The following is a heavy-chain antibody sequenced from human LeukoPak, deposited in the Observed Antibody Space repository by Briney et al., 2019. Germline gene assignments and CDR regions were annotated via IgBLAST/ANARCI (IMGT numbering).Heavy chain of an antibody. V-gene: IGHV3-23*01. CDR1: GFTFTSYA. J-gene: IGHJ4*02. CDR3: AKAYSSGSFYYFDY. Sequence: GGSLRLSCAASGFTFTSYAMSWVRQAPGKGLEWVSAISGSGGSTYYADSVKGRFTISRDNSKNTLYLQMSSLRAEDTAVYYCAKAYSSGSFYYFDYWGQGTLVTVSS. CDR2: ISGSGGST. D-gene: IGHD6-19*01.